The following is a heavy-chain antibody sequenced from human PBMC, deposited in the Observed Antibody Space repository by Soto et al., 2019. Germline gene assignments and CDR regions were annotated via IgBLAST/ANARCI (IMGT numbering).Heavy chain of an antibody. CDR2: ISASGHNT. CDR1: GFTFSSYA. J-gene: IGHJ4*02. D-gene: IGHD2-8*01. V-gene: IGHV3-23*01. CDR3: ANWKEGSMVYFDY. Sequence: GGSLRLSCAASGFTFSSYAMSWVRQAPGKGLEWLSAISASGHNTYYAGSVRGRFTISRDNSKDTLYLQMSSLRAEDTALYYCANWKEGSMVYFDYWGRGTLVTVSS.